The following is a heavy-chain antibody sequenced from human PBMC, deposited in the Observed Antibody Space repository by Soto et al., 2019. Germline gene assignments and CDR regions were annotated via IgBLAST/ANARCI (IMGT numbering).Heavy chain of an antibody. D-gene: IGHD3-9*01. CDR2: IKTRSEGVTT. V-gene: IGHV3-15*01. Sequence: EVQLVESGGGLAKPGGSLRLSCAASGFTFTNAWMSWDRQAPGKGLEWVGRIKTRSEGVTTDYAAPVKGRFTISRDDSKNTLYLQMNSLKTEDTSVYYCATMGRYFDWAFDYWGQGTLVTVSS. J-gene: IGHJ4*02. CDR1: GFTFTNAW. CDR3: ATMGRYFDWAFDY.